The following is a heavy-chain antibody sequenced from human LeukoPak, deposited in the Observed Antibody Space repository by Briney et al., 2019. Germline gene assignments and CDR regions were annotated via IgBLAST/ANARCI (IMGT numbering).Heavy chain of an antibody. CDR3: ARGVPYASWSGPHYSDY. V-gene: IGHV3-7*01. CDR2: IKQDGSQK. Sequence: GGSLRVSCAASGFTFSSYWMSWVRQAPGKGLEWVANIKQDGSQKYYVDSVKGRFSISRDNAKNSLYLQMNSLRAEDTAVYYCARGVPYASWSGPHYSDYWGQGTLVTVSS. J-gene: IGHJ4*02. CDR1: GFTFSSYW. D-gene: IGHD3-3*01.